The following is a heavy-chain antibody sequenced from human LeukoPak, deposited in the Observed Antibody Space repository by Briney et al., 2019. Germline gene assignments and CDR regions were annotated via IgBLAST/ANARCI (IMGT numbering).Heavy chain of an antibody. D-gene: IGHD1-7*01. CDR3: AYLGITGTLDY. Sequence: GGSLRLSCAASGFTVSSNYMDWVRQAPGKGLEWVSIIYNSGSTYYADSVKGRFTISRDNSKNTMYLQMNSLRAEDTAVYYCAYLGITGTLDYWGQGTLVTVSS. CDR1: GFTVSSNY. V-gene: IGHV3-66*03. CDR2: IYNSGST. J-gene: IGHJ4*02.